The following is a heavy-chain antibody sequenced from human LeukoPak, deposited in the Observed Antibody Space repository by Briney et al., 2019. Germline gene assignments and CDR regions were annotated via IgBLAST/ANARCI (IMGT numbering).Heavy chain of an antibody. V-gene: IGHV1-2*02. CDR3: ARGALLWWGVPDYYYMDV. Sequence: GASVKVSCKASGYTFTGYYMHWVRQAPGQGLEWMGWINPNSGGTNYAQKFQGRVTMTRDTSISTAYMELSRLRSDDTAVYYCARGALLWWGVPDYYYMDVWGKGTTVTVSS. CDR1: GYTFTGYY. D-gene: IGHD2-21*01. CDR2: INPNSGGT. J-gene: IGHJ6*03.